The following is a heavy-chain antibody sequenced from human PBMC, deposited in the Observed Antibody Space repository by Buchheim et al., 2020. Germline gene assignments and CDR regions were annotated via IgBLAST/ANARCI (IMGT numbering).Heavy chain of an antibody. CDR2: INPSGGST. J-gene: IGHJ4*02. V-gene: IGHV1-46*01. Sequence: QVQLVQSGAEVKKPGASVKVSCKASGYTFTSYYIHWVRQAPGQGLEWMGIINPSGGSTNYAQKFQGRVTMTRDTSRSTVYMELSSLRSEDTAVYYCAKGSNEYVWGSYRSYFDYWGQGNL. D-gene: IGHD3-16*02. CDR3: AKGSNEYVWGSYRSYFDY. CDR1: GYTFTSYY.